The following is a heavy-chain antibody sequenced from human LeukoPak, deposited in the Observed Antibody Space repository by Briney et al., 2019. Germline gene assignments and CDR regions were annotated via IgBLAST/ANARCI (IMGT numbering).Heavy chain of an antibody. CDR3: ARGSTMIVVRHKNMGY. CDR1: GFTFSSYA. J-gene: IGHJ4*02. D-gene: IGHD3-22*01. CDR2: ISGSGGST. Sequence: PGGSLRLSCAASGFTFSSYAMSWVRQAPGKGLEWVSAISGSGGSTYYADSVKGRFTISRDNSKNTLYLQMNSLRAEDTAVYYCARGSTMIVVRHKNMGYWGQGTLVTVSS. V-gene: IGHV3-23*01.